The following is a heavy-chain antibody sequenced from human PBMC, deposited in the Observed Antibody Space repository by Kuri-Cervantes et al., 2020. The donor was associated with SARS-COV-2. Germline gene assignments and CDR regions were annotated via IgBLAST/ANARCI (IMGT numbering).Heavy chain of an antibody. V-gene: IGHV3-74*01. CDR2: INPDGSYT. D-gene: IGHD1-1*01. CDR3: VRDGDHWNFDY. CDR1: GFTFSSYG. Sequence: ETLSLTCAASGFTFSSYGMHWVRQAPGKGLEWVSRINPDGSYTNNADSVKGRFTLSRDNAKNMLFLQMNSLRAEDTAVYYCVRDGDHWNFDYWGQGTLVTVSS. J-gene: IGHJ4*02.